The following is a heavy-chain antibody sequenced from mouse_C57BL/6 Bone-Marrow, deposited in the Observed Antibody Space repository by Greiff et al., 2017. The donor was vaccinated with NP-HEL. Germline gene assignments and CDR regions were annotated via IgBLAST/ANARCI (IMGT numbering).Heavy chain of an antibody. Sequence: DVMLVESGGGLVKPGGSLKLSCAASGFTFSSYAMSWVRQTPEKRLEWVATISDGGSYTYYPDNVKGRFTISRDNAKNNLYLQMSHLKSEDTAMYYCARDRGVVSYFDVWGTGTTVTVSS. CDR3: ARDRGVVSYFDV. J-gene: IGHJ1*03. CDR1: GFTFSSYA. CDR2: ISDGGSYT. V-gene: IGHV5-4*01. D-gene: IGHD1-1*01.